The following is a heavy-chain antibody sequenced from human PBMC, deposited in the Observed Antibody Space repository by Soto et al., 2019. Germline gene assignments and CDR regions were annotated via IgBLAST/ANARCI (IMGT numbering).Heavy chain of an antibody. CDR3: ARLEWLSLAAWFDP. CDR1: GYGFTNYW. Sequence: VESLKISCKGSGYGFTNYWIGWVRQMPGKGLEWMGMIYPDDSGTKYSPSFQGQVTFSADKASNTAYLQWSSLKASDTAIYYCARLEWLSLAAWFDPWGQGTLVTVSS. CDR2: IYPDDSGT. J-gene: IGHJ5*02. V-gene: IGHV5-51*01. D-gene: IGHD3-3*01.